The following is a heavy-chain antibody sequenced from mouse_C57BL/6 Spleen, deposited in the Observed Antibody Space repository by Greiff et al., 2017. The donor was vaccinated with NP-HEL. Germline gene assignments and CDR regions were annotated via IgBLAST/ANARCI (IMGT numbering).Heavy chain of an antibody. CDR2: IYPGDGDT. J-gene: IGHJ2*01. V-gene: IGHV1-80*01. D-gene: IGHD1-1*01. Sequence: VQLQQSGAELVKPGASVKISCKASGYAFSSYWMTWVKQRPGKGLERIAQIYPGDGDTNYKGKFKGKSTLTADKASSTAYMQLSSLTSEDSAVYFFAGERTLVAFDYSGQGTTLTVSS. CDR1: GYAFSSYW. CDR3: AGERTLVAFDY.